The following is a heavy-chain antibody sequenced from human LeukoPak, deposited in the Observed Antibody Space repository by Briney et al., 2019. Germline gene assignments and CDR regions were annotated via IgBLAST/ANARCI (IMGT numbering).Heavy chain of an antibody. J-gene: IGHJ6*03. CDR3: ATRMNLGYCSGGSCYSNYYYYYMDV. CDR1: GGTFSSYA. CDR2: IIPIFGTA. V-gene: IGHV1-69*13. D-gene: IGHD2-15*01. Sequence: SVKVSCKASGGTFSSYAISWVRQAPGQGLEWMGGIIPIFGTANYAQKFQGRVTITADESTSTAYMGLSSLRSEDTAVYYCATRMNLGYCSGGSCYSNYYYYYMDVWGKGTTVTVSS.